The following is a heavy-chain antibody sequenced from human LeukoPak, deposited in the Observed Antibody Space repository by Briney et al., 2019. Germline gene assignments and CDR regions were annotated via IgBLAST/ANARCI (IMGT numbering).Heavy chain of an antibody. CDR2: IYYSGST. J-gene: IGHJ4*02. D-gene: IGHD3-9*01. V-gene: IGHV4-39*01. CDR1: GGSISSSSYY. Sequence: SETLSLTCTVSGGSISSSSYYWGWIRQPPGKGLEWIGSIYYSGSTYYNPSLKSRVTISVDTSKNQFPLKLSSVTAADTAVYYCARLETGSSTLLFDYWGQGTLVTVSS. CDR3: ARLETGSSTLLFDY.